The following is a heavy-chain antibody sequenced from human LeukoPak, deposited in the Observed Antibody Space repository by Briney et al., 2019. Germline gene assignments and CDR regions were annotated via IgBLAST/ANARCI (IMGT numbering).Heavy chain of an antibody. D-gene: IGHD3-16*01. CDR2: MKSKRSGRTT. Sequence: PGGSLRLSCTVSGLPFSDAWMSWVRQAPGQGLEWVGRMKSKRSGRTTDYAAPVKGRFTISRDDPRNTLYLQMDSLQIEDAGVYYCTWMTTFFTVDFWGQGTRVTVSS. CDR1: GLPFSDAW. CDR3: TWMTTFFTVDF. J-gene: IGHJ4*02. V-gene: IGHV3-15*01.